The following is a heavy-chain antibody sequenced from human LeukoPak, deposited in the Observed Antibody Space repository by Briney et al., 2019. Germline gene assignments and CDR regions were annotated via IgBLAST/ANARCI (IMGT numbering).Heavy chain of an antibody. Sequence: ASETLSLTCALYGGSFSGYYWSWIRQSPGKGLEWVGQINHSGYTNYKPSLKSRVTMSVDTSKNQFSLKLISMTAADTAVYYCARLGSRVLWGQGTLVTVSP. CDR1: GGSFSGYY. CDR3: ARLGSRVL. V-gene: IGHV4-34*01. J-gene: IGHJ4*02. D-gene: IGHD1-26*01. CDR2: INHSGYT.